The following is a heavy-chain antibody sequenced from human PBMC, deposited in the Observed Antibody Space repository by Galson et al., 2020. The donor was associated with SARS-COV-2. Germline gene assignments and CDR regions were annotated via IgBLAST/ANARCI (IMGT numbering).Heavy chain of an antibody. V-gene: IGHV5-51*01. CDR1: GYSFTSYW. CDR3: ARRGVDDILTGFAPTDDAFDI. CDR2: IYPGDSDT. J-gene: IGHJ3*02. D-gene: IGHD3-9*01. Sequence: KIGESLKISCKGSGYSFTSYWIGWVRQMPGKGLEWMGIIYPGDSDTRYSPSFQGQVTISADKSISTAYLQWSSLKASDTAMYYCARRGVDDILTGFAPTDDAFDIWGQGTMVTVSS.